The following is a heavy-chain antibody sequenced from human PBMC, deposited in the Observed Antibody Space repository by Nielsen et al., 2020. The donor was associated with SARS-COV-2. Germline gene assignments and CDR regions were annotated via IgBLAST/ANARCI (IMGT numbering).Heavy chain of an antibody. Sequence: SETLSLTCTVSGGSISSGGYYWSWIRQHPGKGLEWIGYIYYSGSTYYNPSLKSRVTISVDTSKNQFSLKLSSVTAADTAVYYCARQRGQAVADSPGFDPWGQGTLVTVSS. CDR1: GGSISSGGYY. CDR2: IYYSGST. V-gene: IGHV4-31*03. J-gene: IGHJ5*01. D-gene: IGHD6-19*01. CDR3: ARQRGQAVADSPGFDP.